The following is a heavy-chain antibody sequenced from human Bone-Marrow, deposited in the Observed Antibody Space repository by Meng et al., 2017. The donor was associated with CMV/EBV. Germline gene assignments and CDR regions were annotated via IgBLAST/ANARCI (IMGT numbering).Heavy chain of an antibody. D-gene: IGHD3-3*01. J-gene: IGHJ4*02. V-gene: IGHV4-34*01. CDR2: INHSGST. Sequence: SETLSLTCAVYGGSFSGYYWSWIRQPPGKGLEWIGEINHSGSTNYNPSLNGRVTTSIDTSKNHFSLKMTSVTAADTAVYYCARGYYDFWSGYYNMYYFDYWGQGTLVTVSS. CDR1: GGSFSGYY. CDR3: ARGYYDFWSGYYNMYYFDY.